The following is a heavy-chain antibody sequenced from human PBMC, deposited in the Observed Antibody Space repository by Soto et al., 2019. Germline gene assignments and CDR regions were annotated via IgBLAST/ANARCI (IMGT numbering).Heavy chain of an antibody. V-gene: IGHV5-51*01. Sequence: GESLKISCKGSGYSFTSYWIGWVRQMPGKGLEWMGIIYPGDSDTRYSPSFQGQVTISADKSIRPAYLQWSSLKASDTAMYYCARQKGGSNYYYYYGMDIWGQGTTVTVSS. D-gene: IGHD3-16*01. CDR3: ARQKGGSNYYYYYGMDI. CDR2: IYPGDSDT. J-gene: IGHJ6*02. CDR1: GYSFTSYW.